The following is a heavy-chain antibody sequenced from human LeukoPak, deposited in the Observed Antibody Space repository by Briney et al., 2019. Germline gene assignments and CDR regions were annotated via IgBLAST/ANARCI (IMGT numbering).Heavy chain of an antibody. CDR2: ISYDGSKK. CDR1: GFTFSSYA. Sequence: AGGSLRLSCAASGFTFSSYAMHWVRQAPGTGLEWVAVISYDGSKKYYADSVKGRLTISRDNSKNTLYLQMNSLSAEDTAVYYCARYSSAFDIWGQGTMVTVSS. J-gene: IGHJ3*02. V-gene: IGHV3-30-3*01. D-gene: IGHD2-21*01. CDR3: ARYSSAFDI.